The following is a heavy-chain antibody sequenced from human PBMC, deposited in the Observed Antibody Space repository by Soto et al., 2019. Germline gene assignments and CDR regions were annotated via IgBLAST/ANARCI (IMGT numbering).Heavy chain of an antibody. D-gene: IGHD6-19*01. CDR2: ISYDGNNE. CDR1: GFTFNNYG. CDR3: AKDLRQWLVGGVDY. Sequence: GGSLRLSCAASGFTFNNYGIHWVRQAPGEGLEWVAMISYDGNNEYYADSVKGRFSVSRDNSKSTLYLQMNSLRAEDTAVYYCAKDLRQWLVGGVDYWGQGTLVTVSS. V-gene: IGHV3-30*18. J-gene: IGHJ4*02.